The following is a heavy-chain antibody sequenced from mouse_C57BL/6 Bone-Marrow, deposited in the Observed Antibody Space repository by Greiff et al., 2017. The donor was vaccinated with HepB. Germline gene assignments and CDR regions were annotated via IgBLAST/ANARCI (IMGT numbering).Heavy chain of an antibody. CDR3: ALITTVVATDY. D-gene: IGHD1-1*01. CDR2: IYPRSCNT. J-gene: IGHJ2*01. Sequence: VHLVESGAELARPGASVKLSCKASGYTFTSYGISWVKQRTGQGLEWIGEIYPRSCNTYYNEKFKGKATLTADKSSRTAYMELRSLTAEDSAVYFCALITTVVATDYWGQGTTLTVSS. CDR1: GYTFTSYG. V-gene: IGHV1-81*01.